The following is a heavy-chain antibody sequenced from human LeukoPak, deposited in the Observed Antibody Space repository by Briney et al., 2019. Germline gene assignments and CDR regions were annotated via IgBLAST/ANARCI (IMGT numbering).Heavy chain of an antibody. CDR2: IFQDGSEK. CDR1: GFNFRTYW. D-gene: IGHD4-17*01. Sequence: GGSLRLSCAASGFNFRTYWMSWVRQAPGKGLEWVANIFQDGSEKYYVDSVKGRFTISRDNAKNSLHLQMNSLRAEDTAIYYCAKDCCGDYRLYDYWGQGTLVTVSS. J-gene: IGHJ4*02. V-gene: IGHV3-7*03. CDR3: AKDCCGDYRLYDY.